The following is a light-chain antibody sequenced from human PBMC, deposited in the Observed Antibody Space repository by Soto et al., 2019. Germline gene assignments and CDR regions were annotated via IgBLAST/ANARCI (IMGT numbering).Light chain of an antibody. CDR3: QQYDSSPWT. J-gene: IGKJ1*01. Sequence: ESVLTQSPGTLSLSPGERATLSCRASQSVRSSFLAWYQLKPGQAPRLLIYGASSRATGIPDRFSGSGSGTDFTLTISRLEPEDFAVYYCQQYDSSPWTFGQATKVEIK. CDR2: GAS. V-gene: IGKV3-20*01. CDR1: QSVRSSF.